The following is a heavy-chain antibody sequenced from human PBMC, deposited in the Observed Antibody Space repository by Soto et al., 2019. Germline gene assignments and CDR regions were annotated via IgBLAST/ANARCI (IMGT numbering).Heavy chain of an antibody. Sequence: PGESLKISCTASGFTFSDYAMTWVRQAPGKGLEWVSTISGGSSVTYYGDSVKGRFTISRDNAKKTLFLQLNRLSAEDTATYYCAKVLSKNYYYPFEFWGQATQVTVSS. J-gene: IGHJ1*01. CDR2: ISGGSSVT. V-gene: IGHV3-23*01. D-gene: IGHD3-10*01. CDR1: GFTFSDYA. CDR3: AKVLSKNYYYPFEF.